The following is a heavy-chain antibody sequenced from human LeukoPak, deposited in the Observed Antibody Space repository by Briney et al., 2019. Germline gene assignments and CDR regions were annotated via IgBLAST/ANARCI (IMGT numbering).Heavy chain of an antibody. D-gene: IGHD5-18*01. Sequence: SETLSLTCAVYGGSFSGYYWSWIRQPPGKGLEWIGEINHSGSTNYNPSLKSRVTISVDTSKNQFSLKLSSVTAADTAVYYCARGRTAMVNAFDIWGQGKMVTVSS. V-gene: IGHV4-34*01. J-gene: IGHJ3*02. CDR3: ARGRTAMVNAFDI. CDR2: INHSGST. CDR1: GGSFSGYY.